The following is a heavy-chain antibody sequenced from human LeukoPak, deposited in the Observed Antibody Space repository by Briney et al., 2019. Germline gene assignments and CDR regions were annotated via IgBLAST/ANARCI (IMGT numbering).Heavy chain of an antibody. D-gene: IGHD3-16*02. CDR2: IYSGGST. J-gene: IGHJ4*02. Sequence: GGSLRLSCAASGFTVSSNYMSWVRQAPGKGLEWVSVIYSGGSTYYADSVKGRITISRDNSKNTLYLQMNSLRAEDTAVYYCARVSSAFGGVIVGYFDYWGQGTLVTVSS. CDR3: ARVSSAFGGVIVGYFDY. CDR1: GFTVSSNY. V-gene: IGHV3-53*01.